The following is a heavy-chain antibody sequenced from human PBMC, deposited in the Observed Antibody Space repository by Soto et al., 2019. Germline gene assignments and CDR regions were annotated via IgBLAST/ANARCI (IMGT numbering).Heavy chain of an antibody. D-gene: IGHD4-4*01. V-gene: IGHV3-53*01. Sequence: GGSLRLSCAASGFTVSSNYMSWVRQAPGKGLEWVSVIYSGGSTYYADSVKGRFTISRDNSKNTLYLQMNSLRAEDTAVYYCARVVMTTVSASYYYGMDVWGQGTTVTVSS. CDR2: IYSGGST. J-gene: IGHJ6*02. CDR3: ARVVMTTVSASYYYGMDV. CDR1: GFTVSSNY.